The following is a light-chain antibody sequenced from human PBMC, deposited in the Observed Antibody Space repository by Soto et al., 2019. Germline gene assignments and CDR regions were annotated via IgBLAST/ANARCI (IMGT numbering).Light chain of an antibody. CDR3: QQYDSQLT. Sequence: DIQMTQSPSSLSASVGDRVTITCQASQDISNYLNWYQQKPEKAPKLLFYDPSNLETGVPSRFSRSGSGTEFTFTSSSLQPEDIETHYCQQYDSQLTFGGWTKGEIK. V-gene: IGKV1-33*01. CDR1: QDISNY. CDR2: DPS. J-gene: IGKJ4*01.